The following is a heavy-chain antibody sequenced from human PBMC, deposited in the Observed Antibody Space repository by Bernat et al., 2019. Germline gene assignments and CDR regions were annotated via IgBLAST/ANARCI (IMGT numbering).Heavy chain of an antibody. J-gene: IGHJ5*02. Sequence: QVQLVQSGAEVKKPGSSVKVSCKASGGTFSSYAISWVRQAPGQGLEWMGGIIPIFGTANYAQKFQGRVTITADESTSTAYMELSILRSEDTAVYYCAREVPELSGGIAAAGNHGVWFDPWGQGTLVTVSS. CDR1: GGTFSSYA. V-gene: IGHV1-69*01. CDR2: IIPIFGTA. D-gene: IGHD6-13*01. CDR3: AREVPELSGGIAAAGNHGVWFDP.